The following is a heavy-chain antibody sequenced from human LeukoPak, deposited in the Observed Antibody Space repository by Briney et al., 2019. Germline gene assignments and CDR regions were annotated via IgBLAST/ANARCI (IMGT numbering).Heavy chain of an antibody. D-gene: IGHD5-12*01. V-gene: IGHV3-23*01. CDR2: ISGSGRST. J-gene: IGHJ4*02. CDR1: GGSISSSSHS. Sequence: ETLSLTCTVSGGSISSSSHSWGWIRQPPGKGLEWVSVISGSGRSTYYTDSVKGRFTVSRDNSKNTLYLQMNSLRAEDTAVYYCAEDYSGYDLSAGYWGQGTLVTVSS. CDR3: AEDYSGYDLSAGY.